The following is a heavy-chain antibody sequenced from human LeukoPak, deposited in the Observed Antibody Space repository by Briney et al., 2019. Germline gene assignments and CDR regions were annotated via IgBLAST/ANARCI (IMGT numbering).Heavy chain of an antibody. V-gene: IGHV3-7*03. Sequence: GGSLRLSCAASGLTFSTYWMSWVRQAPGKGLEWVANIKQDGSEKYYVGSVRGRFTISRDNAKNSLYLQMNTLRAEDTAVYYCARGWASSRRKAFDIWGQGTMVTVSS. D-gene: IGHD3-16*01. J-gene: IGHJ3*02. CDR3: ARGWASSRRKAFDI. CDR2: IKQDGSEK. CDR1: GLTFSTYW.